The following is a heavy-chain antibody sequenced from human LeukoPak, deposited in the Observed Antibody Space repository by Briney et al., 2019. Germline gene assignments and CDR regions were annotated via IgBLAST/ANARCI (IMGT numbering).Heavy chain of an antibody. J-gene: IGHJ4*02. V-gene: IGHV3-9*01. CDR2: ISWNSGSI. CDR3: AKDWEGYGDYGGYFDY. D-gene: IGHD4-17*01. CDR1: GFTFDDYA. Sequence: GRSLRLSCAASGFTFDDYAMHWVRQAPGKGLEWVSGISWNSGSIGYADSVKGRFTISRDSAKNSLYLQMNSLRAEDTALYYCAKDWEGYGDYGGYFDYRGQGTLVTVSS.